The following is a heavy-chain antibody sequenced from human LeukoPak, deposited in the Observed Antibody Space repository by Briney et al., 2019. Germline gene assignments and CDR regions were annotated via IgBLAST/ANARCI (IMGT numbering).Heavy chain of an antibody. V-gene: IGHV4-59*08. D-gene: IGHD3-16*01. CDR1: GVSFRSYY. CDR2: IYHTGRT. Sequence: SETLSLTCTVSGVSFRSYYWSWIRQSPGRGLEWVGYIYHTGRTNCNPSLKSRVTISIDTSKNQFSLKLSSVTAADTAVYYCARVGPGVWFDYWGQGTLVTVSS. J-gene: IGHJ4*02. CDR3: ARVGPGVWFDY.